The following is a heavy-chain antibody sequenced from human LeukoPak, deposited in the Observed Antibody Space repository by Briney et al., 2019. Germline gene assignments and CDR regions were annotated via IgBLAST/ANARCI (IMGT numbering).Heavy chain of an antibody. CDR2: IKQDGSEK. V-gene: IGHV3-7*01. Sequence: WGSLRLSCAASGFTFSGYWMSWVRQSPEKGLEWVANIKQDGSEKYHVDSVKGRFTISRDNAKNSLYLQMDSLRADDTAVYYCARDKIVGPTTLDYWGQGTLVTVSS. CDR3: ARDKIVGPTTLDY. J-gene: IGHJ4*02. CDR1: GFTFSGYW. D-gene: IGHD1-26*01.